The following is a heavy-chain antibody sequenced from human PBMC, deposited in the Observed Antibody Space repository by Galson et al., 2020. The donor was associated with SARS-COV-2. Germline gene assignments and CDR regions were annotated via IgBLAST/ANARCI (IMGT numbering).Heavy chain of an antibody. CDR2: IYYSGST. CDR3: ARDICSSTSCYSNYYYYGMDV. J-gene: IGHJ6*02. V-gene: IGHV4-39*07. D-gene: IGHD2-2*01. CDR1: GGSISSSSYY. Sequence: SEPLSLTCTVPGGSISSSSYYWGWIRQPPGKGLEWIGSIYYSGSTYYNPSLKSRVTISVDTSKNQFSLKLSSVTAADTAVYYCARDICSSTSCYSNYYYYGMDVWGQGTTVTVSS.